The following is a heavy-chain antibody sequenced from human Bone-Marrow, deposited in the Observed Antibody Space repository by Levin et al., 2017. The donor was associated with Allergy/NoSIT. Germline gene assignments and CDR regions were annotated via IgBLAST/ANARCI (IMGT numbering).Heavy chain of an antibody. Sequence: SETLSLTCSVSGGSINSGGHYWSWIRQHPGKGLEWIGYIYHSGSTDYNPSVKSRVTISVDTSKNNFSLRLSSVTAADTAVYYYARSLAAAGDFDHWGQGTLVTVSS. CDR3: ARSLAAAGDFDH. CDR2: IYHSGST. V-gene: IGHV4-31*03. J-gene: IGHJ4*02. D-gene: IGHD6-13*01. CDR1: GGSINSGGHY.